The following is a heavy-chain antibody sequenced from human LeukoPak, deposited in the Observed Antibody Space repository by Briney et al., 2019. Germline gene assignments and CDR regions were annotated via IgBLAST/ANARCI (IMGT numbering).Heavy chain of an antibody. CDR3: ARDQVGDFWSGYSSNWFDP. V-gene: IGHV4-59*01. J-gene: IGHJ5*02. CDR2: IYYGGST. Sequence: PSETLSLTCTVSGGSISSYYWSWIRQPPGKGLEWIGYIYYGGSTNYNPSLKSRVTISVDTSKNQFSLKLSSVTAADTAVYYCARDQVGDFWSGYSSNWFDPWGQGTLVTVSS. CDR1: GGSISSYY. D-gene: IGHD3-3*01.